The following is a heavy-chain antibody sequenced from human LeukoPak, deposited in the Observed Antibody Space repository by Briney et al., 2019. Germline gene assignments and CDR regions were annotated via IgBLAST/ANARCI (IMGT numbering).Heavy chain of an antibody. CDR3: ARGPISSLAFDY. J-gene: IGHJ4*02. D-gene: IGHD3-16*02. Sequence: GGSLRLSCAASAFTVSSNHMSWVSHAPGKVLEWVSLIYSGGGTYYADSVKGRFTISRDNSKNTLYLQMNSLRAEDTAVYYCARGPISSLAFDYWGQGTLVTVSS. CDR2: IYSGGGT. CDR1: AFTVSSNH. V-gene: IGHV3-66*01.